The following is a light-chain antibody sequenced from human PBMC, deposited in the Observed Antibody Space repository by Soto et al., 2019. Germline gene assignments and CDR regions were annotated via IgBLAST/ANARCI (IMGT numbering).Light chain of an antibody. J-gene: IGLJ3*02. CDR1: SSDIGGYNH. CDR2: EVA. V-gene: IGLV2-14*01. CDR3: SSFTVRNTWV. Sequence: QSALTQPASVTGSPGQSITISRTGTSSDIGGYNHVSWYRQYPGTAPKLIIYEVAIRPSGVSDRFSGSKSVNTASLTISGLQPEDEADYYCSSFTVRNTWVFGGGTKLTVL.